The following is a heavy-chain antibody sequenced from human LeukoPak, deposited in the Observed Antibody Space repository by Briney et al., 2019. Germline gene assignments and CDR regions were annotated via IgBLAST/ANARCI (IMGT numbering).Heavy chain of an antibody. D-gene: IGHD4-17*01. J-gene: IGHJ6*04. V-gene: IGHV3-23*01. CDR3: AKANYGDYRAWDV. Sequence: PGGSLRLSCAASGFTFNSYAMTWVRQAPGKGLECVSTIGGSGGGTYYADSVKGRFTISRDNSKNTLYLQVNSLRAEDTAIYYCAKANYGDYRAWDVWGKGTTVTVSS. CDR1: GFTFNSYA. CDR2: IGGSGGGT.